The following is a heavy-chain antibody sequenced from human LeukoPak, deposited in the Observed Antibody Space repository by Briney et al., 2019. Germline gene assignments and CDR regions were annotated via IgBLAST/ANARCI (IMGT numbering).Heavy chain of an antibody. J-gene: IGHJ4*02. CDR3: ARSVAAGGILDY. CDR1: GFTCSSYE. V-gene: IGHV3-48*03. CDR2: ISSSSSTI. Sequence: QPGGSLSLSCAASGFTCSSYEMNWVRPAPGKGLEWVSYISSSSSTIYYAASVKGRFTISRDNAKKSLYLQMNSLRAEDTAVYYCARSVAAGGILDYWGQGTLVTVSS. D-gene: IGHD6-13*01.